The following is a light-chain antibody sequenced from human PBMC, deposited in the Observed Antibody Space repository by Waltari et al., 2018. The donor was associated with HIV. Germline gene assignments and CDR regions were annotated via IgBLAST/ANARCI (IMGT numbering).Light chain of an antibody. CDR3: SSYTSSSTLVV. CDR2: EVS. V-gene: IGLV2-14*01. J-gene: IGLJ2*01. Sequence: QSALTQPASVSGSPGQSITISCPGTSSDVGGYNYVSWYQQHPGKAPKLMIYEVSKRPSGVSNLFSGSKSGNTASLTISGLQAEDEADYYCSSYTSSSTLVVFGGGTKLTVL. CDR1: SSDVGGYNY.